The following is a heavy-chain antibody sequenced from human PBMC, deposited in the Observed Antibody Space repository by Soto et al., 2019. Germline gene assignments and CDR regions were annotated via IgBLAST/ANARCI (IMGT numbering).Heavy chain of an antibody. J-gene: IGHJ4*02. CDR1: GFIFSSFE. D-gene: IGHD3-10*01. Sequence: GGSLRLSCVGSGFIFSSFEMNWVRHAPGKGLEWLSYISESGSTIYYADSVRGRFTISRDNAKNSLYLQMNSLRAEDTALYYCMRDQYITRWFGSLWGQGTLVTVSS. CDR3: MRDQYITRWFGSL. CDR2: ISESGSTI. V-gene: IGHV3-48*03.